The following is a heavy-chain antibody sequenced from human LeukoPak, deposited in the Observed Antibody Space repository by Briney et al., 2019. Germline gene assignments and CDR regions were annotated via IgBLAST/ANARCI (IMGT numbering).Heavy chain of an antibody. D-gene: IGHD3-3*01. CDR3: ARYDFWSGAGY. CDR2: TRNKANSYTT. J-gene: IGHJ4*02. CDR1: GSTFSDHY. Sequence: PGGSLRLSCAASGSTFSDHYMDWVRQAPGKGLEWVGRTRNKANSYTTEYAASVKGRFTISRDDSKNSLYLQMNSLKTEDTAVYYCARYDFWSGAGYWGQGTLVTVSS. V-gene: IGHV3-72*01.